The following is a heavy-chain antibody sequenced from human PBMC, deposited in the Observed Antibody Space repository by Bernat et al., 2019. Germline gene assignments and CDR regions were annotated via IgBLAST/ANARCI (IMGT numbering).Heavy chain of an antibody. CDR2: ISWNSGSI. D-gene: IGHD6-13*01. Sequence: EVQLVESGGGLVQPGRSLRLSCAASGFTFDDYAMHWVRQAPGKGLEWVSGISWNSGSIGDAESVKGRFTISRDNAKNSLYLKMNSLRAEDTALYYCAKEAAAGTDHYYYYGMDVWGQGTTVTVSS. CDR1: GFTFDDYA. CDR3: AKEAAAGTDHYYYYGMDV. J-gene: IGHJ6*02. V-gene: IGHV3-9*01.